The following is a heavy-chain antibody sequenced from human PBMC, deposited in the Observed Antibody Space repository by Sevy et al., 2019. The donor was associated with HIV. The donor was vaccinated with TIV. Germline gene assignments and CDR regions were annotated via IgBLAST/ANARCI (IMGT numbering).Heavy chain of an antibody. CDR3: ARVGSIAAAGTSFFDY. CDR2: INPNSGGT. J-gene: IGHJ4*02. V-gene: IGHV1-2*02. D-gene: IGHD6-13*01. CDR1: GYTFTGYY. Sequence: ASVKVSCKASGYTFTGYYMHWVRQAPGQGLEWMGWINPNSGGTNYAQKFQGRVTMTRDTSISTAYMELSRLRSDDTAVCYCARVGSIAAAGTSFFDYWGQGTLVTVSS.